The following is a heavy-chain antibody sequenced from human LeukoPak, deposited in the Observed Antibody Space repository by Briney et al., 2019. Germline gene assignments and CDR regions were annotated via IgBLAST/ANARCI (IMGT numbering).Heavy chain of an antibody. J-gene: IGHJ4*02. V-gene: IGHV3-30*02. CDR1: KFTFSSYG. Sequence: GGSLRLSCAASKFTFSSYGMHWVRQAPGKGLEWVAFIRYDGGNKYYADSVKGRFTVSRDNSKNTLYLQMSSLRAEDTAVYYCAKDRHPYGSGTNPFDYWGQGTLVTVSS. CDR3: AKDRHPYGSGTNPFDY. CDR2: IRYDGGNK. D-gene: IGHD3-10*01.